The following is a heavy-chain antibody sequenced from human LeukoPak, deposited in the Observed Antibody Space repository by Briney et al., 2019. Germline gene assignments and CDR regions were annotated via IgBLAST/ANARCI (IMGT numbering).Heavy chain of an antibody. V-gene: IGHV4-4*07. Sequence: KPSETLSLTCTVSGGSISSYYWSWIRQPAGKGLEWIGRIYTSGSTNYNPSLKSRVTMSVDTSKNQFSLKLSSVTAADTAVYYCARAGYYYDSRALWRLDYWGQGTLVTVSS. D-gene: IGHD3-22*01. J-gene: IGHJ4*02. CDR3: ARAGYYYDSRALWRLDY. CDR2: IYTSGST. CDR1: GGSISSYY.